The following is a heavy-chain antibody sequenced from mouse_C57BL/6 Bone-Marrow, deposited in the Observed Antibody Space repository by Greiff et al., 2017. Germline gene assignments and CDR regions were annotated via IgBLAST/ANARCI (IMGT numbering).Heavy chain of an antibody. Sequence: VQLKQPGAELVKPGASVKLSCKASGYTFTSYWMQWVKQRPGQGLEWIGEIDPSDSYTNYNQKFKGKATLTVDTSSSTAYMQLSSLTAENSAVYYCASIPYDGYYEGAMDYWGQGTTVTVSS. CDR3: ASIPYDGYYEGAMDY. CDR1: GYTFTSYW. D-gene: IGHD2-3*01. CDR2: IDPSDSYT. V-gene: IGHV1-50*01. J-gene: IGHJ4*01.